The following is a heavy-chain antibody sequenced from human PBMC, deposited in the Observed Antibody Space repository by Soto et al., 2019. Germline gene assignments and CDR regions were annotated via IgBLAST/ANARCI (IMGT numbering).Heavy chain of an antibody. J-gene: IGHJ4*02. CDR2: IKQDGSEK. CDR1: GFTFSSYW. CDR3: ARESMARPFDY. Sequence: GESLKISCAASGFTFSSYWMSWVRQAPGKGLEWVANIKQDGSEKYYVDSVKGRFTISRDNAKNSLYLQMNSLRAEDTAVYYCARESMARPFDYWGQGTLVTVSS. D-gene: IGHD2-21*01. V-gene: IGHV3-7*05.